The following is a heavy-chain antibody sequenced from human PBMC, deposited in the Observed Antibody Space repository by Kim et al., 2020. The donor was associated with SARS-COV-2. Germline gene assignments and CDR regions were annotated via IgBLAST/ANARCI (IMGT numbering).Heavy chain of an antibody. J-gene: IGHJ4*02. CDR3: AKSPYSSSWYPDY. V-gene: IGHV3-23*01. Sequence: GGSLRLSCAASGFTLSSYAMSWVRQAPGKGLEWVSAISGSGGSTYYADSVKGRFTISRDNSKNTLYLQMNSLRAEDTAVYYCAKSPYSSSWYPDYWGQGTLVTVSS. CDR1: GFTLSSYA. CDR2: ISGSGGST. D-gene: IGHD6-13*01.